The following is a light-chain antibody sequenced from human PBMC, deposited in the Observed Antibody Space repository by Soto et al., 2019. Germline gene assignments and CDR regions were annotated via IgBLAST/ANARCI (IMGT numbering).Light chain of an antibody. CDR2: DVH. Sequence: QSALTQPASVSGSPGQSITISCTGSSSDVGVYNSVSWYQQHPGKAPKLMIYDVHNRPSGVSDRFSGSKSGNTASLTISGLQAEDEADYYCSSKRSSSTPHVVFAGGTKLTVL. CDR3: SSKRSSSTPHVV. V-gene: IGLV2-14*03. J-gene: IGLJ2*01. CDR1: SSDVGVYNS.